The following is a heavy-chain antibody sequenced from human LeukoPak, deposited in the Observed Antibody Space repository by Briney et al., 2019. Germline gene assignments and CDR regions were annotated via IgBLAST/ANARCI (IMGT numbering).Heavy chain of an antibody. Sequence: PGGSLRLSCAASGFTFSNYAMNWVRQAPGKGLEWVSVIYSDGYTYYADSVKGRFTISRDNPKNMVYLQASSLRAEDTAVYYCARDKPPGEMSTGRSAFDIWGQGTVVTVSS. CDR2: IYSDGYT. J-gene: IGHJ3*02. CDR1: GFTFSNYA. V-gene: IGHV3-66*01. D-gene: IGHD5-24*01. CDR3: ARDKPPGEMSTGRSAFDI.